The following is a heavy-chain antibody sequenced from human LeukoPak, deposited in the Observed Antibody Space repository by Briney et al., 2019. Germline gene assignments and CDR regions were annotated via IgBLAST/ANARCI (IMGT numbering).Heavy chain of an antibody. J-gene: IGHJ6*03. CDR2: IYYSGST. Sequence: PSETLSLTCTVSGGSISSYYWSWIRQPPGKGLEWIGYIYYSGSTNYNPSLKSRVTISVDTSKNQFSLKLRSVTAADTAVYYCARGSSSSWYVVSENYYYYYMDVWGKGTTVTISS. V-gene: IGHV4-59*01. CDR1: GGSISSYY. CDR3: ARGSSSSWYVVSENYYYYYMDV. D-gene: IGHD6-13*01.